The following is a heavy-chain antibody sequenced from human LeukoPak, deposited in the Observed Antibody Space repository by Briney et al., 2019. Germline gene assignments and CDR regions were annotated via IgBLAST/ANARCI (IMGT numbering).Heavy chain of an antibody. V-gene: IGHV3-7*01. Sequence: GGSLRLSCAASGFTFSSYWMSWVRQAPGKGLEWVANIKQDGSEKYYVDSVKGRFTISRDNAKNSLYLQMNSLRAEDTAVYYCARGQDYDFWSGFSGHLDYWGQGTLVTVSS. D-gene: IGHD3-3*01. CDR1: GFTFSSYW. CDR2: IKQDGSEK. J-gene: IGHJ4*02. CDR3: ARGQDYDFWSGFSGHLDY.